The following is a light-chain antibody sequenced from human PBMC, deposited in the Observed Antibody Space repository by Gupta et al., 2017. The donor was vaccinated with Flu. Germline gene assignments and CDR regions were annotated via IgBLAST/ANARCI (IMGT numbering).Light chain of an antibody. CDR3: AVWDDSLSGWV. J-gene: IGLJ3*02. CDR1: SSNIGSNY. CDR2: RNN. Sequence: QFVLTQPPSASGTPGQRVTISCSGSSSNIGSNYVYWYQQLPGAAPTLLIYRNNQRPSGVTDRFSGSKSGTSASLAINGLRSDDEADYYCAVWDDSLSGWVFGGGTKLTV. V-gene: IGLV1-47*01.